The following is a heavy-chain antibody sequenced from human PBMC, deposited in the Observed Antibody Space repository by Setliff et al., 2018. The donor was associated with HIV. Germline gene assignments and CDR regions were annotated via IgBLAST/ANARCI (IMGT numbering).Heavy chain of an antibody. CDR1: GGTFSNYA. J-gene: IGHJ6*03. CDR2: LIPIVDIT. CDR3: ARGKGVGGVIITGGLDV. V-gene: IGHV1-69*10. Sequence: SVKVSCKASGGTFSNYACSWVRQAPGQGLEWMGGLIPIVDITKSTQKFRDRVTFTADESTKTAQMELSSLTSEDTAVYYCARGKGVGGVIITGGLDVWGKGTTVTVSS. D-gene: IGHD3-10*01.